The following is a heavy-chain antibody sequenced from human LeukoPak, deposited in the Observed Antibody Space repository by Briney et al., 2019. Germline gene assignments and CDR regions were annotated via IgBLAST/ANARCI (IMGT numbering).Heavy chain of an antibody. CDR2: ISSSGSTI. Sequence: GGSLRLSCAASGFTFSSYEMNWVRQAPGKGLEWVSYISSSGSTIYYADSVKGRVTISRDNAKNSLYVQMNSLRAEDTAVYYCAELGITMIGGVWGKGTTVTISS. J-gene: IGHJ6*04. D-gene: IGHD3-10*02. CDR3: AELGITMIGGV. V-gene: IGHV3-48*03. CDR1: GFTFSSYE.